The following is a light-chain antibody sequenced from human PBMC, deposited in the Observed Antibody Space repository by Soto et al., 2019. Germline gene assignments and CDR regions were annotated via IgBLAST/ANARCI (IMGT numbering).Light chain of an antibody. J-gene: IGKJ1*01. Sequence: EIVMTQSPATPSVSPGERATLSCRASQSISRNLAWYQQKPGQAPRLLIYAASTRATGLPARFSGSGSGTEFTLTISSLQSEDFAVYSCQQYNNWPLTFGQGTKVDIK. CDR2: AAS. V-gene: IGKV3-15*01. CDR3: QQYNNWPLT. CDR1: QSISRN.